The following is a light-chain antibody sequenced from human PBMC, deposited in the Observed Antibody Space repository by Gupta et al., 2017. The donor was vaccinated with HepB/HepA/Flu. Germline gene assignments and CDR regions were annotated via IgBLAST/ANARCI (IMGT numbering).Light chain of an antibody. CDR3: QSDDSSLRGHV. CDR1: SSNIGAGYD. Sequence: QSVLTQPPSVSGAPGQRVTFSCTGTSSNIGAGYDVHWYQQFPGTAPKLLIYGSYNRPSGVPDRFSGSKSGTSASLAITELQAEDEADYYCQSDDSSLRGHVFGTGTKVTVL. J-gene: IGLJ1*01. V-gene: IGLV1-40*01. CDR2: GSY.